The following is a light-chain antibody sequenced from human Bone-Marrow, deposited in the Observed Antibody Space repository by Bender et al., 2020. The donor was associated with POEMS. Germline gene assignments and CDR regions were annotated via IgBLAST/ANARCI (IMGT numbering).Light chain of an antibody. Sequence: QSALTQPASVSGSPGQSITISCTGSSSDVGNYNLVSWYQQYPGKAPKLMIYEATQRPSGVSNRFSGSKSGNTASLTISEIQADDEAFYYCCSYASSDTFLFGGGTKLTVL. CDR1: SSDVGNYNL. CDR3: CSYASSDTFL. CDR2: EAT. J-gene: IGLJ2*01. V-gene: IGLV2-23*02.